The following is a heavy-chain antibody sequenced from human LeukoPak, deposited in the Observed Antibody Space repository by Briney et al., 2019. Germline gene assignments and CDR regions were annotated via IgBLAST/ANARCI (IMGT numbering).Heavy chain of an antibody. CDR1: GFTFSSYA. CDR2: ISGSGGST. V-gene: IGHV3-23*01. D-gene: IGHD4-17*01. CDR3: ARIRYGDYFDY. J-gene: IGHJ4*02. Sequence: GVSLRLSCAASGFTFSSYAMSWVRQAPGKGLEWVSAISGSGGSTYYADSVKGRFTISRDNAKNSLYLQMNSLRAEDTAVCYCARIRYGDYFDYWGQGTLVTVSS.